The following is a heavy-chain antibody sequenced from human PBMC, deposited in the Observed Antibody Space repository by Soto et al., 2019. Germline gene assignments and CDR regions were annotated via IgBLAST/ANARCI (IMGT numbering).Heavy chain of an antibody. D-gene: IGHD3-3*01. CDR1: AGSISSSNW. CDR2: IYHSGST. V-gene: IGHV4-4*02. CDR3: ARDPRFWSRYYSLSYFDY. J-gene: IGHJ4*02. Sequence: SETLSHSCGVSAGSISSSNWGRWVRQPPGKGLEWIGEIYHSGSTNYNPSLKSRVTISVDKSKNQFSLKLSSVTAADTAVYYCARDPRFWSRYYSLSYFDYSGQGTPVIVS.